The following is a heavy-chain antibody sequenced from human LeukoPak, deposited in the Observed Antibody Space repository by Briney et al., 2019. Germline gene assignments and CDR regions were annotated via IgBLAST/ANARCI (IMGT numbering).Heavy chain of an antibody. CDR3: ASTFPYCGGGSCAL. Sequence: GGSLRLSCAASGFSFDDYVIHWVRQAPGKGPEWVSGISWNSKSIGYADSVKGRFTISRDNAKNSLYLQMNSLRAEDTAIYYCASTFPYCGGGSCALGGQGTLVTVSS. J-gene: IGHJ4*02. CDR2: ISWNSKSI. V-gene: IGHV3-9*01. CDR1: GFSFDDYV. D-gene: IGHD2-15*01.